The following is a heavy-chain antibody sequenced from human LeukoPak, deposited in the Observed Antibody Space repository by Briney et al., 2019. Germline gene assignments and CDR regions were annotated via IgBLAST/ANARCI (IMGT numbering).Heavy chain of an antibody. CDR3: ARDRIAVAGPVLSYYGMDV. CDR1: GDSVSSNSAA. J-gene: IGHJ6*02. D-gene: IGHD6-19*01. CDR2: TYYRSKWYN. V-gene: IGHV6-1*01. Sequence: SQTLSLTFAISGDSVSSNSAAWNWIRQSPSRGLEWLGRTYYRSKWYNDYAVSVKSRITINPDTSKNQFSLQLNSVTPEDTAVYHCARDRIAVAGPVLSYYGMDVWGQGTTVTVSS.